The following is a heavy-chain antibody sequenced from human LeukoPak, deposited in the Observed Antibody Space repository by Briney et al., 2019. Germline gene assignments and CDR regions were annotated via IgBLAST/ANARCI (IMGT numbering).Heavy chain of an antibody. CDR2: IYYSGST. CDR1: GGSINSYY. D-gene: IGHD6-13*01. V-gene: IGHV4-59*08. J-gene: IGHJ4*02. CDR3: ARQSSSWELYFDY. Sequence: SETLSLTCTVSGGSINSYYWSWIRQPPGKGLEWIGYIYYSGSTNHNPSLKSRVTISVDTSKNQFSLKLSSVTAADTAVYYCARQSSSWELYFDYWGQGTLVTVSS.